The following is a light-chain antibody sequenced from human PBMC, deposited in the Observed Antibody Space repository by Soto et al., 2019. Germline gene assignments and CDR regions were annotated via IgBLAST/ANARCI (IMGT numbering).Light chain of an antibody. CDR2: EGS. Sequence: QSVLTQPASVSGSPGQSITISCTGTSSDIGNYNLVSWYQQHPGKAPKLMIYEGSKRPSGVSNRFSGSKSGNTASLTISGLQAEDEADYYCCSYAGSFFGTGTKVTVL. J-gene: IGLJ1*01. CDR1: SSDIGNYNL. V-gene: IGLV2-23*01. CDR3: CSYAGSF.